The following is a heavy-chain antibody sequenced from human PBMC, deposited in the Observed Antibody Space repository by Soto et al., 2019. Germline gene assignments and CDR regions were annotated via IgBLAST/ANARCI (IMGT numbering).Heavy chain of an antibody. D-gene: IGHD6-19*01. J-gene: IGHJ4*02. V-gene: IGHV3-30-3*01. CDR3: ARDAVAMDY. Sequence: LRLSCAASEFTISSYAMHWVRQAPGKGLEWVAVISYDGSSKYNTDSVKGPFTISRDNSKNTVYLQMHSLTVDDTAVYYCARDAVAMDYWGQGTLVTVSS. CDR2: ISYDGSSK. CDR1: EFTISSYA.